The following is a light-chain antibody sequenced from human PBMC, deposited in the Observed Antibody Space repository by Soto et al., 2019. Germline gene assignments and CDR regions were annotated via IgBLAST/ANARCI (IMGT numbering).Light chain of an antibody. J-gene: IGKJ4*01. CDR3: QQYYSTPRT. CDR1: QSVLYSSNNKNY. CDR2: WAS. Sequence: DIVMTQSPDSLAVSLGERATINCKSSQSVLYSSNNKNYLAWYQQKPGQPPKLLIYWASTRESGVPDRLSGSGSGTDFTLTISSLQAGDVAVYYCQQYYSTPRTFGGGTKVDIK. V-gene: IGKV4-1*01.